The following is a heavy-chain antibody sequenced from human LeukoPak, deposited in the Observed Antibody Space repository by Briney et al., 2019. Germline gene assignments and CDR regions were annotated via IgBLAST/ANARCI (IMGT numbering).Heavy chain of an antibody. D-gene: IGHD2-15*01. CDR2: INDDGSST. Sequence: AGGSLRLSCAASGCTFSSYYIHWVRQAPGKGLEWVSRINDDGSSTSYADSVKGRFTISRDNAKNTVYLQMNSLRVEDTAVYSCARGLYCSGINCYNGMDVWGKGTTVTVSS. CDR3: ARGLYCSGINCYNGMDV. CDR1: GCTFSSYY. J-gene: IGHJ6*04. V-gene: IGHV3-74*01.